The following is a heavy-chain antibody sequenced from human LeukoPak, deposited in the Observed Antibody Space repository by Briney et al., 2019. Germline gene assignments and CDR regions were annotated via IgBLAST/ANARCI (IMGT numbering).Heavy chain of an antibody. Sequence: GGSLRLSCTASGFTFSSYTMSWVRQAPGKGLKWVSTITTGGPNTYYADSVKGRFTISRDNSKNTLYLQMNSLRAEDTAVYYCAVFKAAAGLDYWGQGTLVTVSS. CDR3: AVFKAAAGLDY. D-gene: IGHD6-13*01. CDR1: GFTFSSYT. J-gene: IGHJ4*02. CDR2: ITTGGPNT. V-gene: IGHV3-23*01.